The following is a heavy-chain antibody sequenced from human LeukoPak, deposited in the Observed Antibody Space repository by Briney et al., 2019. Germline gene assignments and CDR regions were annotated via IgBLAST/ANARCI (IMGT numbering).Heavy chain of an antibody. CDR1: GYTFTSYW. Sequence: GESLKIPCKGPGYTFTSYWIGWVRQMPGKGLEWMGIIYPGDSDTRYSPSFQGQVTISADKSISTAYLQWSSLKASDTAVYYCARLSDGYMDYWGQGTLVTVSS. CDR3: ARLSDGYMDY. D-gene: IGHD3-16*02. CDR2: IYPGDSDT. J-gene: IGHJ4*02. V-gene: IGHV5-51*01.